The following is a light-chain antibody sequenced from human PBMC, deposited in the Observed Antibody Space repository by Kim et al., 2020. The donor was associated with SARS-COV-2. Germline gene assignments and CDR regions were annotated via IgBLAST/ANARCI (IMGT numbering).Light chain of an antibody. V-gene: IGKV3-15*01. Sequence: VCPGERATLSCRASQSVRNNLAWYQQTPGQAPRLLIYGASTRATGIPARFSGSGSGTEFTLIISSLQSEDFAVYYCQQYNNWPPFTFGQGTKLEI. CDR1: QSVRNN. CDR2: GAS. J-gene: IGKJ2*01. CDR3: QQYNNWPPFT.